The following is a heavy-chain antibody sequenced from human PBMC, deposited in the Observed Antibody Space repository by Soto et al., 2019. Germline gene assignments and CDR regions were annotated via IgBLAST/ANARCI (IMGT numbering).Heavy chain of an antibody. CDR2: ISAYHGNT. J-gene: IGHJ4*02. Sequence: QVPLVQSGAEVKKPGASVKVSCKASGYTFTNYGINWVRQAPGQGLEWMGWISAYHGNTNYAQKLQGRVTMTTDTSTSTAYMELRSLRSDDTAVYYCARSTVGVVPAADSDYWGQGTLVTVSS. V-gene: IGHV1-18*01. CDR3: ARSTVGVVPAADSDY. D-gene: IGHD2-2*01. CDR1: GYTFTNYG.